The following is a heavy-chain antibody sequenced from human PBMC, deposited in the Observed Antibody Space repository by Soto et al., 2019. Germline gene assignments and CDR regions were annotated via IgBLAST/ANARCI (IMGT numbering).Heavy chain of an antibody. CDR1: GFTFSNHG. D-gene: IGHD3-16*01. V-gene: IGHV3-7*03. CDR3: ARARGVDS. J-gene: IGHJ5*01. Sequence: GGSLRLSGAGSGFTFSNHGMNWVRQAPGKGLEWVANIKADGSEKYYVDSVKGRFTISRDNAKNSLYLQMNSLRAEDTAVYYCARARGVDSWGQGTLVTVSS. CDR2: IKADGSEK.